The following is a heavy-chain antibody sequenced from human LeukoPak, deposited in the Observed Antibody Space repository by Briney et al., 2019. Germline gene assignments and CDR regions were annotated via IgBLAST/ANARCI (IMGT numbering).Heavy chain of an antibody. CDR1: GYTFTSYG. D-gene: IGHD6-13*01. Sequence: AASVKVSCKASGYTFTSYGISRVRQAPGQGLEWMGWISAYNGNTNYAQKLQGRVTMTTDTSTSTAYMELRSLRSDDTAVYYCARDQFEQQLVLQTPDYWGQGTLVTVSS. CDR3: ARDQFEQQLVLQTPDY. V-gene: IGHV1-18*01. CDR2: ISAYNGNT. J-gene: IGHJ4*02.